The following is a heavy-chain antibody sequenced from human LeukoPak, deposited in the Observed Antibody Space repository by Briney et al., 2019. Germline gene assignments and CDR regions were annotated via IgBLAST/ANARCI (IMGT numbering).Heavy chain of an antibody. V-gene: IGHV1-2*02. Sequence: ASVKVSFKASGYTCTSYVMNWVRQAPGQGLECMGWINPNTGGTNYAQKFQGRVTMTRDTSINTAYLELSRLASDDTAVYYCARGGFNPYCGSTSCYGWGAFDIWGQGTMVTVSS. D-gene: IGHD2-2*01. CDR1: GYTCTSYV. J-gene: IGHJ3*02. CDR2: INPNTGGT. CDR3: ARGGFNPYCGSTSCYGWGAFDI.